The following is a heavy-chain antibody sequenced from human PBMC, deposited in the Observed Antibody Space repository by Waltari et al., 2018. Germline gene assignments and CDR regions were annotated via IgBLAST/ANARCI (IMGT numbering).Heavy chain of an antibody. CDR2: ISTKKGNT. D-gene: IGHD1-1*01. CDR1: GYTFTSYG. J-gene: IGHJ4*02. V-gene: IGHV1-18*01. Sequence: QVVQSGAEVKRPGASVILSCKPFGYTFTSYGISWVRQAPGQGLEWMGWISTKKGNTKYAQKFQGRVTMTTDTSTSTAYMELRSLRSDDTAVYYCARDRDWNLDYWGQGTLVTVSS. CDR3: ARDRDWNLDY.